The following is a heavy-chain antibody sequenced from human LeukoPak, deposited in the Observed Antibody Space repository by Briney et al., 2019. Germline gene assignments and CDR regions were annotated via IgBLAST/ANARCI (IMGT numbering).Heavy chain of an antibody. CDR1: GFTFSNAW. V-gene: IGHV3-15*01. J-gene: IGHJ6*02. CDR2: IKSKTDGGTT. Sequence: GGSLRLSCAASGFTFSNAWMSWVRQAPGKGLEWVGRIKSKTDGGTTDYAAPVKGRFTISRDDSKNTLYLQMNSLKTEDTAVYYSTTAEYGDFWSGYYNDYYYYYGMDVWGQGTTVTVSS. CDR3: TTAEYGDFWSGYYNDYYYYYGMDV. D-gene: IGHD3-3*01.